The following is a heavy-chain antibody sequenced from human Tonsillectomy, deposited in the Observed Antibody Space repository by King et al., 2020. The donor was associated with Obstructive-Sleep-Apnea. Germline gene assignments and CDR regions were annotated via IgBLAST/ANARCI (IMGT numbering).Heavy chain of an antibody. V-gene: IGHV4-59*01. CDR3: AREALTGKDRDLYWYFDL. Sequence: VQLQESGPGLVKPSETLSLTCTVSGGSISNYYWSWIRQPPGKGLEWIGYIYYSGSTKYNPSLESRVTISVDTSKNQFSVRLNSVTAADTAVYYCAREALTGKDRDLYWYFDLWGRGSLVTVSS. CDR1: GGSISNYY. CDR2: IYYSGST. J-gene: IGHJ2*01. D-gene: IGHD3-9*01.